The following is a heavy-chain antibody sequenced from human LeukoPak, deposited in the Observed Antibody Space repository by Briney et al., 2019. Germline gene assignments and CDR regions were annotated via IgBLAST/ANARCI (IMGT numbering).Heavy chain of an antibody. J-gene: IGHJ4*02. CDR2: IYHSRTT. D-gene: IGHD3-10*01. CDR1: GYSLTRSSW. Sequence: SDTLSLTCAVSGYSLTRSSWWGWIRQPPGKGLEGIVYIYHSRTTYYNPSLQSRVTMSVDTSKKQFSLKLSSVTAVDTAVYYCARKENVYYYFDYWGQGTLVTVSS. V-gene: IGHV4-28*01. CDR3: ARKENVYYYFDY.